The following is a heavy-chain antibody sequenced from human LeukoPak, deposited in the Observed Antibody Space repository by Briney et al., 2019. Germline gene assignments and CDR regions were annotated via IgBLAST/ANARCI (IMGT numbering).Heavy chain of an antibody. Sequence: GGSLRLSCAASGFTFSSYWMSWVRRAPGKGLEWVANIKQDGSEKYYVDSVKGRFTISRDNAKNSLYLQMNSLRAEDTAVYYCARDPVATAIDDAFDIWGQGTMVTVPS. D-gene: IGHD2-21*02. CDR3: ARDPVATAIDDAFDI. J-gene: IGHJ3*02. CDR2: IKQDGSEK. V-gene: IGHV3-7*01. CDR1: GFTFSSYW.